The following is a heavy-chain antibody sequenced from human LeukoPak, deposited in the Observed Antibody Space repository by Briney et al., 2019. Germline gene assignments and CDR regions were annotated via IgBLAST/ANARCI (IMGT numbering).Heavy chain of an antibody. Sequence: GGSLRLSCAASGFTFSSSWMSWVRQAPGKGLEWVANINQDGGEKYYVGSVKGRFTISRDNAKNSLYLQMNSLRAEDTAVYYCAKVVVIAIPDAYHFDYWGQGTLVTVSS. CDR3: AKVVVIAIPDAYHFDY. CDR1: GFTFSSSW. CDR2: INQDGGEK. D-gene: IGHD2-21*01. V-gene: IGHV3-7*01. J-gene: IGHJ4*02.